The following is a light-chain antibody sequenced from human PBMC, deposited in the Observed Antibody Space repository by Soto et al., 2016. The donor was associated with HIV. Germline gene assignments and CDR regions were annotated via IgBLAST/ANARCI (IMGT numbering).Light chain of an antibody. CDR3: QHFSGYPLT. Sequence: GDRVTITCRTSQGVNSRLVWYQQKPKKAPKLLISDVSILQSGVPSRFSGSGSGTKFTLTISSLQSEDFATYYCQHFSGYPLTFGPGTKLDIK. CDR2: DVS. J-gene: IGKJ3*01. CDR1: QGVNSR. V-gene: IGKV1-9*01.